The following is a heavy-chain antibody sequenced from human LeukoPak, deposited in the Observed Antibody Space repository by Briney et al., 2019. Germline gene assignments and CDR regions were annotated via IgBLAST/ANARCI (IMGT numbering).Heavy chain of an antibody. CDR1: GFTFGIYP. J-gene: IGHJ3*01. CDR2: ICRNSGCL. CDR3: AKEGTYSRGYQPFDS. V-gene: IGHV3-9*01. Sequence: PGGSLRLSCAASGFTFGIYPMHWVRQAPGKGPEWVSGICRNSGCLGYADSVKGRFTISRDDAKNSLYLQINSLRAEATALYYCAKEGTYSRGYQPFDSWGQGTMVTVSS. D-gene: IGHD3-22*01.